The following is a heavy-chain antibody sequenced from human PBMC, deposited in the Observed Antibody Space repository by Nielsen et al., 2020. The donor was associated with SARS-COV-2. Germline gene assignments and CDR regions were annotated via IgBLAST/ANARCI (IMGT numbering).Heavy chain of an antibody. CDR3: AREFALRDTAYFDY. J-gene: IGHJ4*02. D-gene: IGHD5-18*01. Sequence: GGSLRLSCAASGFSVSSHDMNWVRQAPGKGLEWVAFIWYDGTNKYYVDSVKGRFTISRDNSRNTVYLQMNSLRPEDTAVYYCAREFALRDTAYFDYWGQGTLVTVSS. CDR1: GFSVSSHD. CDR2: IWYDGTNK. V-gene: IGHV3-33*08.